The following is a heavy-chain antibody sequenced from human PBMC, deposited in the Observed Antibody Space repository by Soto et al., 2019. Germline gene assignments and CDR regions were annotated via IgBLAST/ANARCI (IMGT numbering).Heavy chain of an antibody. CDR1: GGSISSSSYY. CDR3: ATRYDSGSFSLLV. CDR2: IYYSGST. V-gene: IGHV4-39*07. J-gene: IGHJ4*02. Sequence: SETLSLTCTVSGGSISSSSYYWGWIRQPPGKGLEWIGSIYYSGSTYYNPSLKSRVTISVDKSKNQFSLKLSSVTAADTAVYYCATRYDSGSFSLLVWGQGTLVTVSS. D-gene: IGHD3-10*01.